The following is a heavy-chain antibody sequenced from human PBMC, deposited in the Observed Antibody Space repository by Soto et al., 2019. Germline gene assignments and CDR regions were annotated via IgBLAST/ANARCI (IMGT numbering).Heavy chain of an antibody. CDR1: GNFISDGYH. CDR2: INYDGST. V-gene: IGHV4-31*03. Sequence: TLSLTCTVSGNFISDGYHWSWIRQHPGKGLEWIGYINYDGSTYYNPSLKSRLTISVDTSENQFSLKLNSVTDADTAVYFCATLAAGGGGRGYWGPGTMVTVSS. CDR3: ATLAAGGGGRGY. J-gene: IGHJ4*01. D-gene: IGHD6-25*01.